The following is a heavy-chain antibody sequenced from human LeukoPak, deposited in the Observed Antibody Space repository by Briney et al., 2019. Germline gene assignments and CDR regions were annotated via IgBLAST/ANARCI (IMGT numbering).Heavy chain of an antibody. V-gene: IGHV4-38-2*02. D-gene: IGHD6-13*01. CDR3: AREKIAAAAPTPDY. CDR2: IYHSGST. Sequence: SETLSLTCAVSGFSISSGYYWGWIRQPPGKGLEWIGSIYHSGSTYYNPSFKSRVTISVDTSKNQFSLKLSSVTAADSAVCYCAREKIAAAAPTPDYWGQGTLVTVSS. CDR1: GFSISSGYY. J-gene: IGHJ4*02.